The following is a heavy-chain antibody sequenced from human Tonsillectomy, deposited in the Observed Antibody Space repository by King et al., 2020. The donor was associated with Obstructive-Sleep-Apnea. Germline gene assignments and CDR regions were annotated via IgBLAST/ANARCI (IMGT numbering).Heavy chain of an antibody. CDR1: GFSFSSYA. CDR2: ISYDCSNK. D-gene: IGHD3-10*01. CDR3: ARRRVRGATYYYGMDV. V-gene: IGHV3-30-3*01. Sequence: VQLVESGGGVVQPGRSLRLSCAVSGFSFSSYAMHCVRPAPGKGLEWVAVISYDCSNKHYADSVKGRFTISRDNSKNTLYLQMNSLRAEDTAVYYCARRRVRGATYYYGMDVWGQGTTVTVSS. J-gene: IGHJ6*02.